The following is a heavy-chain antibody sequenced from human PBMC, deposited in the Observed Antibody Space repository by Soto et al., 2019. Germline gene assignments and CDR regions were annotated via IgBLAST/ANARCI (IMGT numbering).Heavy chain of an antibody. CDR1: RYTFSSYD. CDR2: MNPNSGNT. J-gene: IGHJ6*03. V-gene: IGHV1-8*01. D-gene: IGHD6-13*01. CDR3: ASGQAGFLSRSFQRDYYYMDV. Sequence: ASVKVSCKASRYTFSSYDINWVRQATGQGLEWMGWMNPNSGNTGYAQKFRGRVTMTRNTSISTAYMELSSLGSEDTAVYYCASGQAGFLSRSFQRDYYYMDVWGKGTTVPVSS.